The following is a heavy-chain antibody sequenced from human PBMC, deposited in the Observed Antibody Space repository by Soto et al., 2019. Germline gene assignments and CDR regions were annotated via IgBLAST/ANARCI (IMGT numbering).Heavy chain of an antibody. J-gene: IGHJ4*02. CDR3: ARDLKDYDLYFDY. CDR1: GFTLSSYE. Sequence: EVQLVESGGGLVQPGGSLRLSCAASGFTLSSYEMNWVRQAPGKGPEWVSYISSTGTTIYYADSVKGRFTISRDNAKNSLYLQMNSLRAEDTAVYYCARDLKDYDLYFDYWGQGTLVTVSS. D-gene: IGHD4-17*01. V-gene: IGHV3-48*03. CDR2: ISSTGTTI.